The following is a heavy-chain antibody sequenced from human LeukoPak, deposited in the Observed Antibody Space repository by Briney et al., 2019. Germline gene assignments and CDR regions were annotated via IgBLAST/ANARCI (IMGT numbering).Heavy chain of an antibody. CDR3: ARRRWSSSSVIGY. CDR1: GGSLSGYY. CDR2: INHSGSI. V-gene: IGHV4-34*01. Sequence: SETLSLTCGMYGGSLSGYYWSWIRQSPDGVLEWIGEINHSGSINDNPSLKSRVTMSVDTSKNQFSLRLTSLTAADTAVYYCARRRWSSSSVIGYWSRGTRVTVPS. J-gene: IGHJ4*02. D-gene: IGHD6-6*01.